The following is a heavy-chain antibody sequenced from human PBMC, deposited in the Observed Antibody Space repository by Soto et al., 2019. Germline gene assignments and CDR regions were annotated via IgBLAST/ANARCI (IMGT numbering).Heavy chain of an antibody. J-gene: IGHJ6*02. V-gene: IGHV5-51*01. CDR2: IYPGDSET. CDR3: ARQKGGLDV. Sequence: PGESLKISCRGSENSFRNYWIAWVRQMPGQGLECMGIIYPGDSETRYSPSFQGQVTISVDKSINTAFLQWSDLKASDSATYYCARQKGGLDVWGQGTTVTVS. CDR1: ENSFRNYW.